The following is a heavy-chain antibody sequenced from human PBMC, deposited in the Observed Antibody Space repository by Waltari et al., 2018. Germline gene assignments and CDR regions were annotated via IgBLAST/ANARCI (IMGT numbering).Heavy chain of an antibody. CDR2: FDPDDGEK. D-gene: IGHD1-26*01. CDR3: ATGSETYSPDY. CDR1: GYTFTDYS. V-gene: IGHV1-69-2*01. Sequence: EVQLVQSGAEVKHPGATVTISCKVAGYTFTDYSLQWVQQAPGKGLEWRVLFDPDDGEKVSAERFQGRLTITADTSADTAYMELSSLKSEDTAVYYCATGSETYSPDYWGQGTQFTVSS. J-gene: IGHJ4*02.